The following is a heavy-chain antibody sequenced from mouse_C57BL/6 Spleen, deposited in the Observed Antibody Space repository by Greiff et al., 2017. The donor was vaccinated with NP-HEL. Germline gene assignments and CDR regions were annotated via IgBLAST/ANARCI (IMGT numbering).Heavy chain of an antibody. D-gene: IGHD1-1*01. J-gene: IGHJ4*01. CDR3: ARETTVVAEAMDY. Sequence: QVQLQQSGPELVKPGASVKISCKASGYSFTSYYIHWVKQRPGQGLEWIGWIYPGSGNTKYNEKFKGKATLTADTSSSTAYMQLSSLTSEDSAVYYCARETTVVAEAMDYWGQGTSVTVSS. V-gene: IGHV1-66*01. CDR1: GYSFTSYY. CDR2: IYPGSGNT.